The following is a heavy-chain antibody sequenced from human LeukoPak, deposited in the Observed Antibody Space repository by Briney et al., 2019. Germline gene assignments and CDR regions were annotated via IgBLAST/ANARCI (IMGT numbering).Heavy chain of an antibody. CDR1: GASISRGDYY. CDR3: ARERGYGSGSYYAEY. D-gene: IGHD3-10*01. V-gene: IGHV4-30-4*01. Sequence: SQTLSITCTVSGASISRGDYYWSLIRQPPKKGLEWIGYIYYSGSTYYNPSLKSRVTISVDTSKNQFSLKLSSVTAADTAVYYCARERGYGSGSYYAEYWGQGTLVTVSS. CDR2: IYYSGST. J-gene: IGHJ4*02.